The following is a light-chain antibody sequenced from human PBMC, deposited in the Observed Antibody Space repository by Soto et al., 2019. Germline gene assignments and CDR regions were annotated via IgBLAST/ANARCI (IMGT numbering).Light chain of an antibody. J-gene: IGLJ1*01. Sequence: QSVLTQPPSVSGAPGQRVTISCTGTGSNIGAGYDVHWYRQLPGTAPTVLIESNNNRPSGVPDRFSGSKSGTSASLAIAGLQAEDEADYYCQSYDSSLSAYVFGTGTKVTVL. V-gene: IGLV1-40*01. CDR2: SNN. CDR3: QSYDSSLSAYV. CDR1: GSNIGAGYD.